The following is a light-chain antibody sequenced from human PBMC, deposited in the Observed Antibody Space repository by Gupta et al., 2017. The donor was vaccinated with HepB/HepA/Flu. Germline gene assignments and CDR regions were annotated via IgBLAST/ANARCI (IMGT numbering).Light chain of an antibody. J-gene: IGKJ2*01. CDR1: QSVLHSPNNKNY. Sequence: DIVMTQSPDSLAVSLGERATIYCKSSQSVLHSPNNKNYLAWYQQKPGHPPKLLIYWASTRAAGVSDRFSGSGYGTDFTLTISSRQAADVAVYYCQQIESFPPHTFGQGTKMEIK. CDR3: QQIESFPPHT. CDR2: WAS. V-gene: IGKV4-1*01.